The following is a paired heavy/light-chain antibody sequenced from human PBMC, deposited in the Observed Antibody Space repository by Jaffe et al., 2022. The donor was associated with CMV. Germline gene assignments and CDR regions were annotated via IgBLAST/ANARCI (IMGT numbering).Heavy chain of an antibody. V-gene: IGHV3-13*01. CDR2: IGTAGDT. CDR3: TRGGDPDYGLDV. CDR1: GFIFRRHD. Sequence: EVQLVESGGGLVQPGGSLRLSCAASGFIFRRHDMHWVRQAAGKGLEWVAGIGTAGDTYYSDSVRGRLTISREKAKNTLYLQMNSLRVGDTAIYYCTRGGDPDYGLDVWGQGTTVTVS. J-gene: IGHJ6*02. D-gene: IGHD3-16*01.
Light chain of an antibody. Sequence: EIVLTQSPATLSLSPGERATLSCRASQSISTYLAWYQQKPGQAPRLLIYDASGRATGIPARFSGSGSGTDFTLTISSLEPEDFAVYYCQQRKNWPITFGQGTRLEIK. J-gene: IGKJ5*01. V-gene: IGKV3-11*01. CDR1: QSISTY. CDR2: DAS. CDR3: QQRKNWPIT.